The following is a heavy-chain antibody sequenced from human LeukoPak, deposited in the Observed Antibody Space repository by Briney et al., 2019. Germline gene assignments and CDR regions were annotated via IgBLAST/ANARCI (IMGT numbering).Heavy chain of an antibody. V-gene: IGHV3-21*01. J-gene: IGHJ4*02. CDR3: ASKNNYGYYYFDY. CDR1: GFTFSSYS. Sequence: GGSLRLSCAASGFTFSSYSMNWVRQTPGKGLEWVSSISSSSSYIYYADSVKGRFNISRDNAKNSLYLQMNSLRAQDTAVYYCASKNNYGYYYFDYWGQGTLVTVSS. CDR2: ISSSSSYI. D-gene: IGHD1/OR15-1a*01.